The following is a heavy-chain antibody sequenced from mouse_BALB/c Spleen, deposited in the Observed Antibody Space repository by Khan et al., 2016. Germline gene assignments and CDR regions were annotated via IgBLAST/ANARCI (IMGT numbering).Heavy chain of an antibody. CDR1: GFTFSGFW. Sequence: EVQLLETGGGLVQPGGSRGLSCEGSGFTFSGFWMSWVRQTPGKTLEWIGDINSDGSAINYAPSIKDRFTIFRDNDKSTLYLQMSNVRSEDTATYFCMRSGNYGYFDVWGAGTTVTVSS. D-gene: IGHD2-1*01. CDR3: MRSGNYGYFDV. J-gene: IGHJ1*01. CDR2: INSDGSAI. V-gene: IGHV11-2*02.